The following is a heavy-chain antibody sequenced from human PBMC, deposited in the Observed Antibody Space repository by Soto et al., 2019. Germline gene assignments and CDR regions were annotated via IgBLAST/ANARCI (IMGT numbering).Heavy chain of an antibody. D-gene: IGHD2-21*02. CDR2: VTANGGST. CDR3: ASLGVGDWANYYYYYGMDV. J-gene: IGHJ6*02. CDR1: GFTFSVYA. V-gene: IGHV3-23*01. Sequence: PGGSLRLSCAATGFTFSVYAMTWVRQAPGKGLEWGSAVTANGGSTYSADSVKGRFTISRDNSKNTLFLQMNSLRAEDTAVYYCASLGVGDWANYYYYYGMDVWGQGTTVTVSS.